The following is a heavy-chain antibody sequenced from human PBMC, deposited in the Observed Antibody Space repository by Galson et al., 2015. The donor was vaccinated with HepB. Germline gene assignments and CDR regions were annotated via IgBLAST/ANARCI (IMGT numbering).Heavy chain of an antibody. CDR3: VRAFHDTSGHYWVNLDY. J-gene: IGHJ4*02. CDR1: GFSFTSYS. CDR2: ISTTSTYI. Sequence: SLRLSCAASGFSFTSYSMNWVRQAPGKGLEWVSFISTTSTYIYYADSVTGRFTISRDNAKSSLYLQMSSLRAEDTAVYYCVRAFHDTSGHYWVNLDYWGQGALVTVSS. D-gene: IGHD3-22*01. V-gene: IGHV3-21*01.